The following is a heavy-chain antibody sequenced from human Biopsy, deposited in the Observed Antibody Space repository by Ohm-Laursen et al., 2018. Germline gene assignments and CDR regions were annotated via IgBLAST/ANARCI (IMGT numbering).Heavy chain of an antibody. V-gene: IGHV1-69*06. CDR2: NIPILGTG. CDR3: ATKLTGYFHH. CDR1: GGTFSNYG. D-gene: IGHD3-9*01. Sequence: SSVKISCKPPGGTFSNYGVNWVRQAPGQGLEWLGGNIPILGTGNYAQKFQDRVTVAADTSTSTATMELRSLRSDDTAVYYCATKLTGYFHHWGQGTLVIVSS. J-gene: IGHJ1*01.